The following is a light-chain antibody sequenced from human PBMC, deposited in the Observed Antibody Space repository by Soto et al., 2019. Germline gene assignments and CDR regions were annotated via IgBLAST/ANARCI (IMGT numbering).Light chain of an antibody. CDR3: QQRSGWPT. CDR2: GAS. Sequence: EIVMTQSPATLSVSPGERATLSCRASQSVSSNLAWYQQKPGQAPRLLIYGASTRATGIPARFSGSGSGTEFTLTVSSLEPEDFALYYCQQRSGWPTFGQGTKVDIK. CDR1: QSVSSN. J-gene: IGKJ1*01. V-gene: IGKV3-15*01.